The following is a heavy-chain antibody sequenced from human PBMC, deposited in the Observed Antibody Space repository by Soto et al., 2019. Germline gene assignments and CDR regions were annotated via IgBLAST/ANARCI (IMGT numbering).Heavy chain of an antibody. J-gene: IGHJ5*02. CDR3: AKGRYINSINRFDP. CDR2: ISGSGGKT. CDR1: GFIFSSYA. D-gene: IGHD4-4*01. Sequence: EVQLLESGGGLEQPGGSLRLCCAASGFIFSSYAMSWVRQAPGKGLEWVSSISGSGGKTYNADSVKGRFTISRDNSKNTLYLQMDSLRAEDTAVYYCAKGRYINSINRFDPWGQGTLVTVSS. V-gene: IGHV3-23*01.